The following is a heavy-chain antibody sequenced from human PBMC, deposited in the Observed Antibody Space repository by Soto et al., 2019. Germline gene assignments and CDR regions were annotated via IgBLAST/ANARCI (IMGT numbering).Heavy chain of an antibody. J-gene: IGHJ3*02. D-gene: IGHD6-6*01. Sequence: QVHLVQSGAEVKKPGASVKVSCKASGYTSTTYGISWVRQAPEQGLEWMGGISAYNGNTKYAQKIQDRVTMTTDTSTSTAYMELRSLTSDDTAMYYGARGRRYIAARNDAFDIWGRGTMVTVSS. V-gene: IGHV1-18*01. CDR3: ARGRRYIAARNDAFDI. CDR2: ISAYNGNT. CDR1: GYTSTTYG.